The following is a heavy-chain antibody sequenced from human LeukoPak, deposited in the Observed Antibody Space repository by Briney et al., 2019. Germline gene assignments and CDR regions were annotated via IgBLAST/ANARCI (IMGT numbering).Heavy chain of an antibody. D-gene: IGHD5-24*01. J-gene: IGHJ2*01. CDR1: GFNFDDYA. Sequence: GGSLRLSCAVSGFNFDDYAMHWVRQAPGRGLQWVSGINWKTGNGIYADSVKGRFTISRDNAKNSLYLQMSSLRAEDTALYYCTRRAARWQFDLWGRGTLLTVSS. CDR3: TRRAARWQFDL. CDR2: INWKTGNG. V-gene: IGHV3-9*01.